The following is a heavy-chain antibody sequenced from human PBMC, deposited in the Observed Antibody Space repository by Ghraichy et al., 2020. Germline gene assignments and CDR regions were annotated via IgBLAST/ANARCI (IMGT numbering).Heavy chain of an antibody. D-gene: IGHD3-10*01. CDR2: IHAGNGNT. CDR3: AREGAVRGLRLGTNWFDP. J-gene: IGHJ5*02. CDR1: GYTFSRYV. Sequence: ASVKVSCKASGYTFSRYVIHWVRQAPGQRLEWMGWIHAGNGNTKYSQKFQGRVTITRDTSASTAYMDLSSLRSEDTAIYYCAREGAVRGLRLGTNWFDPWGQGTLVIVSS. V-gene: IGHV1-3*01.